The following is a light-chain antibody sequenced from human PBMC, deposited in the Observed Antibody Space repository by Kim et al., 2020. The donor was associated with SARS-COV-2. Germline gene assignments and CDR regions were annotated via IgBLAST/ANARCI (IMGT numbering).Light chain of an antibody. J-gene: IGLJ3*02. CDR3: QVWDSSSDHWV. CDR2: YDS. CDR1: NIGGKS. Sequence: APGKTARITCGGNNIGGKSVHWYQQKPGQAPVLVIYYDSGRPSGIPARLSGSNSGNTATLTLSSVEAGDEADYYCQVWDSSSDHWVFGGGTQLIVL. V-gene: IGLV3-21*04.